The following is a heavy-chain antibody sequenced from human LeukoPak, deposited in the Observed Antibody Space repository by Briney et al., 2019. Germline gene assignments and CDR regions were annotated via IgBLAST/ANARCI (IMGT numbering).Heavy chain of an antibody. CDR1: GGSFSGYY. J-gene: IGHJ4*02. CDR2: INHSGST. CDR3: AREMYVSGSYLDY. Sequence: SETLSLTCAVYGGSFSGYYWSWIRQPPGKGLEWIGEINHSGSTNYNPSLKSRVTISVDTSKNQFSLKLSSVTAADTAVYYCAREMYVSGSYLDYWGQGTLVTVSS. V-gene: IGHV4-34*01. D-gene: IGHD1-26*01.